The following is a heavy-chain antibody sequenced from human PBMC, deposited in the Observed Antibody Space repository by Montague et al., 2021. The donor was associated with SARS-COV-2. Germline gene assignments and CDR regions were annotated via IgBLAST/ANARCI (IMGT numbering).Heavy chain of an antibody. Sequence: SLRLSCAASGFTFSSYSMNWVRQAPGKGLEWVSSISSSSSYIYYADSVKGRFTISRDNAKNSLYLQMNSLRAEDTAVYYCARDPLDYGLWSSGSYYNAYYYYYYGMDVWGQVTTVTVSS. V-gene: IGHV3-21*01. J-gene: IGHJ6*02. CDR1: GFTFSSYS. D-gene: IGHD3-10*01. CDR3: ARDPLDYGLWSSGSYYNAYYYYYYGMDV. CDR2: ISSSSSYI.